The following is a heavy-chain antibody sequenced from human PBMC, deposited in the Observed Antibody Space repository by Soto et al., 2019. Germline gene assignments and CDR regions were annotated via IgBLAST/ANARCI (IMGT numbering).Heavy chain of an antibody. J-gene: IGHJ4*02. Sequence: EVQLVESGGGLVQPGGSLRLSCAASGFTFSSYDMHWVRQATGKGLEWVSAIGTAGDTYYPGSVKGRFTISRENAKNSLYLKMNSLRAGDTAVYYCARGGGGYDYIWGSYRYLDYWGQGTLVTVSS. CDR3: ARGGGGYDYIWGSYRYLDY. V-gene: IGHV3-13*01. CDR2: IGTAGDT. CDR1: GFTFSSYD. D-gene: IGHD3-16*02.